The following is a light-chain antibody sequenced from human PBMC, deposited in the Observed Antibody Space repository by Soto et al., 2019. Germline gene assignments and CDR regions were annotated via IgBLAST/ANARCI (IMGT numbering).Light chain of an antibody. CDR1: SSNIGAGYD. V-gene: IGLV1-40*01. Sequence: QSVLTQPPSVSGAPGQRVTISCTGSSSNIGAGYDVLWYQQLPGTAPKLLIYGNSNRPSGVPDRFSGSKSGTSASLAITGLQAEDEADYYCQSYDSSLSGYVFGGGTKLTVL. CDR3: QSYDSSLSGYV. J-gene: IGLJ2*01. CDR2: GNS.